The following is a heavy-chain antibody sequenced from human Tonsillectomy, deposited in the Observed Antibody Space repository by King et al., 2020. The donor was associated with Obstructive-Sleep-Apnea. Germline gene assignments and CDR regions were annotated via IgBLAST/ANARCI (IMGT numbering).Heavy chain of an antibody. Sequence: VQLQQWGAGLLKPSETLSLTCAVYGGSFSGYYWSWIRQPPGKGLEWIGEINHSGSTNYNPSLKSRVTISVDTSKNQFSLKLSSVTAADTAVYYCARGGRWLVSFDYWGQGTLVTVSS. CDR1: GGSFSGYY. CDR3: ARGGRWLVSFDY. CDR2: INHSGST. J-gene: IGHJ4*02. D-gene: IGHD6-19*01. V-gene: IGHV4-34*01.